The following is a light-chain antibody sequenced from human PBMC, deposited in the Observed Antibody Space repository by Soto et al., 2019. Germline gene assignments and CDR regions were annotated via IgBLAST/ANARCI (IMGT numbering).Light chain of an antibody. Sequence: EIVLTQSPATLSLSPGERATLSCRASQSVSSHLTWYQQKPGQAPRLLIYDASNRATGIPARFSGSGSGTDFTLTISSLEPEDFAVYYCQQRTNWRLTFGGGTKVDNK. CDR1: QSVSSH. J-gene: IGKJ4*01. V-gene: IGKV3-11*01. CDR3: QQRTNWRLT. CDR2: DAS.